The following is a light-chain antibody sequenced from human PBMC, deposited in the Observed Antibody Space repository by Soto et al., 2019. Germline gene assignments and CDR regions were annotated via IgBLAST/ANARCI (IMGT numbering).Light chain of an antibody. CDR3: QQLNSFPIT. CDR2: AAS. V-gene: IGKV1-9*01. J-gene: IGKJ5*01. Sequence: DIQLTQSPSFLSASVGDRVTTTCRASQDISSYLAWYQQKPGKAPQLLIYAASTLQSGVPSRFSGSGSGTEFTLTITSLQPEDFATYYCQQLNSFPITFGQGTRLEIK. CDR1: QDISSY.